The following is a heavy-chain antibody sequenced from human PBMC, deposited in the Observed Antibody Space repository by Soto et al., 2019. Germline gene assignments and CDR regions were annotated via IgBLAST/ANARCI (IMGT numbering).Heavy chain of an antibody. CDR3: AKNVAVAGFCLDP. CDR1: GDSISSHY. V-gene: IGHV4-59*11. CDR2: IYHSGGT. J-gene: IGHJ5*02. D-gene: IGHD6-19*01. Sequence: QVQLHESGPGLVKPSETLSLTCTVSGDSISSHYWSWIRQPPGKGLEWIGHIYHSGGTRYNPSLRSRVTISVDTSKNQFSLKLRSVTAADTAVYYCAKNVAVAGFCLDPWGQGNLVTVSS.